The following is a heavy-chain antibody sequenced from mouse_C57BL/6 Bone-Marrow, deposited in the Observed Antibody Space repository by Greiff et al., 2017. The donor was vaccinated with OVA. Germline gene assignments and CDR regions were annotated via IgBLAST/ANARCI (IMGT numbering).Heavy chain of an antibody. Sequence: QVQLQQPGAELVKPGASVKLSCKASGYTFTSYWMHWVKQRPGQGLEWIGMIHPNSGSTNYNEKFKSKATLTVDKSSSTAYMQLSSLTSEDSAVYYCARKDYAWFAYWGQGNLVTVSA. V-gene: IGHV1-64*01. CDR1: GYTFTSYW. CDR2: IHPNSGST. J-gene: IGHJ3*01. CDR3: ARKDYAWFAY. D-gene: IGHD1-1*01.